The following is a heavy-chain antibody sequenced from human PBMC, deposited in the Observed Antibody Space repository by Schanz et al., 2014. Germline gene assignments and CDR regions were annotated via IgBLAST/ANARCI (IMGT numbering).Heavy chain of an antibody. CDR1: GFTFSSYA. D-gene: IGHD3-22*01. CDR3: ARPPHDSSGYYPFDY. V-gene: IGHV3-11*03. CDR2: VSSSSSYT. J-gene: IGHJ4*02. Sequence: VHLLDSGGGLVQPGGSLRLSCAASGFTFSSYAMSWIRQAPGKGLEWVSYVSSSSSYTHYADSVKGRFTISRDNAKNSLYLQMNSLRAEDTAVYYCARPPHDSSGYYPFDYWGQGTLVTVSS.